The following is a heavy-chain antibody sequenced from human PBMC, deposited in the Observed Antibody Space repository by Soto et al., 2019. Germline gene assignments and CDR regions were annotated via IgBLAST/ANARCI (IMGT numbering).Heavy chain of an antibody. CDR1: GFTFSNYW. V-gene: IGHV3-74*01. D-gene: IGHD2-15*01. CDR2: INGDGSVS. Sequence: EVQLVESGGGLVQPGGSLRLSCVASGFTFSNYWMYWVRQAPGEGLVWVSRINGDGSVSSYADSVKGRLTISRDNVKNTLYLQMDSLRAEDTAVYYCARGDCVGGTCYSLAGSFYYYMDVWGKGTTVTVFS. CDR3: ARGDCVGGTCYSLAGSFYYYMDV. J-gene: IGHJ6*03.